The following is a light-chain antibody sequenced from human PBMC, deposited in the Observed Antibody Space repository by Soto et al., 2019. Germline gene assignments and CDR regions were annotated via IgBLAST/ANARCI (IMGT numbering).Light chain of an antibody. CDR2: GNS. CDR3: QSYDSMVSGSGV. Sequence: QSVLTQPPSVSGAPGQRVTISCTGSSSNIGAGYDVHWYQQLPGTAPKLLIHGNSNRPSGVSDRFSGSKSGTSASLAITGLQAEDEADYYCQSYDSMVSGSGVFGGGTKLTVL. J-gene: IGLJ2*01. CDR1: SSNIGAGYD. V-gene: IGLV1-40*01.